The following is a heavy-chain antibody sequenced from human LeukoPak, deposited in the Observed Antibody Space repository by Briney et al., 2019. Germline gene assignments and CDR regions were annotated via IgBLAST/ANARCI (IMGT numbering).Heavy chain of an antibody. CDR3: ARHVWLQPFDY. Sequence: ASETLSHTCSVSGGSMNSYYWSWIRQSPGKGLEWIGYIYYSGSTNYNPSLKSRATISVDTSKNQFSLKLSSVTAADTAVYYCARHVWLQPFDYWGQGTLVTVSS. D-gene: IGHD3-9*01. J-gene: IGHJ4*02. V-gene: IGHV4-59*08. CDR2: IYYSGST. CDR1: GGSMNSYY.